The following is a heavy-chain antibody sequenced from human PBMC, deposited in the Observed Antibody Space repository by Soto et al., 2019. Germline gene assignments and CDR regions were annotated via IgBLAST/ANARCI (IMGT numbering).Heavy chain of an antibody. CDR2: IYYSGST. Sequence: SETLSLTCTVSGGSISSYYWSWIRQPPGKGLEWIGYIYYSGSTNYNPSLKSRVTISVDTSKNQFSLKLSSVTAADTAVYYCARDRSGSYYFDYWGQGTLVTVSS. J-gene: IGHJ4*02. V-gene: IGHV4-59*01. D-gene: IGHD1-26*01. CDR1: GGSISSYY. CDR3: ARDRSGSYYFDY.